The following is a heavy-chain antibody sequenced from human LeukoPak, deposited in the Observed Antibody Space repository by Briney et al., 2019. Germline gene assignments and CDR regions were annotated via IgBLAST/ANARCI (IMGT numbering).Heavy chain of an antibody. CDR1: GFTFSSYT. CDR2: ISGSGGST. V-gene: IGHV3-23*01. J-gene: IGHJ4*02. CDR3: AKELRYFDWLFIGFFDY. D-gene: IGHD3-9*01. Sequence: GGSLRLSCAASGFTFSSYTMSWVRQAPGKGLEWVSAISGSGGSTYYADSVKGRFTISRDNSKNTLYLQMNSLRAEDTAVYYCAKELRYFDWLFIGFFDYWGQGTLVTVSS.